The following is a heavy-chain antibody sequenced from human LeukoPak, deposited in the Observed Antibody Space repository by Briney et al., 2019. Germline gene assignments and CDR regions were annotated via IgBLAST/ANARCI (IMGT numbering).Heavy chain of an antibody. CDR1: GGSFSDYY. J-gene: IGHJ4*02. V-gene: IGHV4-59*10. Sequence: SETLSLTCAVYGGSFSDYYWSWIRQPAGKGLEWIGRIYTSGSTNYNPSLKSRVTMSVDTSKNQFSLKLSSVTAADTAVYYCASAYGDYGLDYWGQGTLVTVSS. D-gene: IGHD4-17*01. CDR2: IYTSGST. CDR3: ASAYGDYGLDY.